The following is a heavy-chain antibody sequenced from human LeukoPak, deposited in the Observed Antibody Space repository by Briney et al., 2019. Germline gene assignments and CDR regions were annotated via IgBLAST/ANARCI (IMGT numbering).Heavy chain of an antibody. Sequence: GGSLRLSCAASGFTFSSYEMNWVRQAPGKGLEWVSYISSSGSTIYYADSVKGRFTISRDNAKNSLYLQMNSLRAEDTAVYYCARDLGPMVTHFIDYWGQGTLVTVSS. CDR3: ARDLGPMVTHFIDY. CDR1: GFTFSSYE. V-gene: IGHV3-48*03. D-gene: IGHD5-18*01. CDR2: ISSSGSTI. J-gene: IGHJ4*02.